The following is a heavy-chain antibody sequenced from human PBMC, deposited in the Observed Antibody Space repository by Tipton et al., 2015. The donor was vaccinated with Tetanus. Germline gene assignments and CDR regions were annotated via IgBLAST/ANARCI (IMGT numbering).Heavy chain of an antibody. Sequence: TLSLTCTVSGGSISSGDYYWSWIRQPPGKGLEWIGYIYYSGSTYYNPSLKSRVTISVDTSKNQFSLKLSSVTAADTAVYYCARGSTGPTKYNWFDPWGQGTLVTVSS. J-gene: IGHJ5*02. CDR2: IYYSGST. CDR1: GGSISSGDYY. V-gene: IGHV4-30-4*01. D-gene: IGHD3-9*01. CDR3: ARGSTGPTKYNWFDP.